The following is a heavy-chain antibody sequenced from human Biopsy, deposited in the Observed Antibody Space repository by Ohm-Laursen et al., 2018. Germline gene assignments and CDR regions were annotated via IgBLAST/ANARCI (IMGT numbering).Heavy chain of an antibody. CDR3: ARDRGYYSDRTVPGYFDL. J-gene: IGHJ2*01. Sequence: AASVKVSCKASGGTFQKYGVTWVRQAPGQGLEWMGGIIPMLGTVQYARKLRGRVTITADKPTSTAYMELTSLTSDDTAIYYCARDRGYYSDRTVPGYFDLWGRGTLATVSS. D-gene: IGHD3-22*01. CDR1: GGTFQKYG. CDR2: IIPMLGTV. V-gene: IGHV1-69*10.